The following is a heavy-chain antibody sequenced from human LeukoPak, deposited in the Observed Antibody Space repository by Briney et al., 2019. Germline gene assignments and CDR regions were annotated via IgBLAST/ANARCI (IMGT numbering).Heavy chain of an antibody. CDR1: GFTVSSNY. D-gene: IGHD3-10*01. Sequence: PGGSLRLSCAASGFTVSSNYMSWVRQAPGKGLEWVSGIYSGGSTYYADSVKGRFTISRDNSKNTLYLQMNSLRAADTAVYYCARVDSATKLAFDIWGQGTMVTVSS. J-gene: IGHJ3*02. V-gene: IGHV3-53*01. CDR3: ARVDSATKLAFDI. CDR2: IYSGGST.